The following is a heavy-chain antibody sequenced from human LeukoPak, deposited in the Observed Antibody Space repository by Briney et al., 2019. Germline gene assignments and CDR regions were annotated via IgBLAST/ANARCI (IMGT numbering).Heavy chain of an antibody. Sequence: KPSETLSLTCAVSGYSISSGYYWGWIRQPSGKGLEWIGSIYHSGSTYYNPSLKSRVTISVDKSKNQFSLKLSSVTAADTAVYYCASTIFGVVRGYNWFDPWGQGTLVTVSS. J-gene: IGHJ5*02. CDR3: ASTIFGVVRGYNWFDP. CDR2: IYHSGST. D-gene: IGHD3-3*01. CDR1: GYSISSGYY. V-gene: IGHV4-38-2*01.